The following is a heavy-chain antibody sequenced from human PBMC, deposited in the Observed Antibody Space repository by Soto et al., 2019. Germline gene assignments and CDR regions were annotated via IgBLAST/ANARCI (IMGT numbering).Heavy chain of an antibody. V-gene: IGHV4-59*01. CDR1: GVSINNYY. CDR3: AKVLCGGHLDY. CDR2: IYYTGST. D-gene: IGHD2-21*01. J-gene: IGHJ4*02. Sequence: PSETLSLTCTVSGVSINNYYWTWIRQPPGKRLEWIRAIYYTGSTTYNPSLRSRVTFSVDTSKNQFSLSLTSVTAAATAVYFCAKVLCGGHLDYWGQGTLVTVSS.